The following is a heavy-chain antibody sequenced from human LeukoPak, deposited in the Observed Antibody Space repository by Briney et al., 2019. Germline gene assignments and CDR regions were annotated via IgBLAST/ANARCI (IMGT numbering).Heavy chain of an antibody. J-gene: IGHJ6*03. CDR3: ARRTGYYYMDV. V-gene: IGHV1-8*03. Sequence: ASVKVSCKASGYTFTSYDINWVRQATGQGLEWMGWMNPNSCNTGYAQKFQGRVTITRNTSISTAYMELSSLRSEDTAVYDCARRTGYYYMDVWGKGTTVTVSS. CDR2: MNPNSCNT. D-gene: IGHD1/OR15-1a*01. CDR1: GYTFTSYD.